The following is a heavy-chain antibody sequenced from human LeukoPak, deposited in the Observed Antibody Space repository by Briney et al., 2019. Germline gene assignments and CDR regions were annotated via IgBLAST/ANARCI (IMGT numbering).Heavy chain of an antibody. CDR3: ARDLFGYDSSDYYPDAFDI. J-gene: IGHJ3*02. CDR2: ISSSGSTI. Sequence: GGSLRLSCAASGFTFSSYEMNWVRQAPGKGLEWVSYISSSGSTIYYADSVKGRFTISRDNAKNSLYLQMNSLRAEDTAVYYCARDLFGYDSSDYYPDAFDIWGQGTMVTVSS. D-gene: IGHD3-22*01. CDR1: GFTFSSYE. V-gene: IGHV3-48*03.